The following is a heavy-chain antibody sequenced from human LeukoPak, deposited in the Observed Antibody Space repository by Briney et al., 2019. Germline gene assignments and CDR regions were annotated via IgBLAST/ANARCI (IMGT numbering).Heavy chain of an antibody. Sequence: GSLRLSCTVSGFTVSSNSMSWVRQAPGKGLEWVSFIYSDNTHYSNSVKGRFTISRDNSKNTLYLQMNSLRAEDTAVYYCARRAGAYSHPYDYWGQGTLVTVSS. CDR2: IYSDNT. CDR3: ARRAGAYSHPYDY. J-gene: IGHJ4*02. CDR1: GFTVSSNS. D-gene: IGHD4/OR15-4a*01. V-gene: IGHV3-53*01.